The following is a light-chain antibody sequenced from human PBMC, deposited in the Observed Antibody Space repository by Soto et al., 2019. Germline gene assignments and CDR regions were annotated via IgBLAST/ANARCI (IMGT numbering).Light chain of an antibody. V-gene: IGLV1-40*01. Sequence: QSVLTQPPSVSGAPGQTVTISCTGGDSNVGAGYDVHWYQQFPGTAPKLLIYGNNNRPSGVPDRFSGSKSGASASLAITGLQAEDEADYYCQSFDSSLSGYVVFGGGTKLTVL. CDR3: QSFDSSLSGYVV. CDR1: DSNVGAGYD. CDR2: GNN. J-gene: IGLJ2*01.